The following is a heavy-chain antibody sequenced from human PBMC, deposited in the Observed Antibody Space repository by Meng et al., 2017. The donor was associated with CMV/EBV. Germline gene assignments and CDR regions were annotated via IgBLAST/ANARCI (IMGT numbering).Heavy chain of an antibody. Sequence: SVKVSCKASGGTFSSYTISWVRQAPGQGLEWMGRIIPILGIANHAQKFQGRVTITADKSTSTAYMELSSLRSEDTAVYYCARPKFQYSSSSGVGRRYYGMDVWGQGTTVTVSS. CDR1: GGTFSSYT. V-gene: IGHV1-69*02. CDR3: ARPKFQYSSSSGVGRRYYGMDV. CDR2: IIPILGIA. J-gene: IGHJ6*02. D-gene: IGHD6-6*01.